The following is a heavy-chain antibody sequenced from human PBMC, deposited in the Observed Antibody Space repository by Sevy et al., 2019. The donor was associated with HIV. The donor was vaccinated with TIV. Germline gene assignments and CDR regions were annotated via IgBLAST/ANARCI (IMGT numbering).Heavy chain of an antibody. CDR3: ALERLSSDVAEYFQN. D-gene: IGHD1-1*01. V-gene: IGHV3-30-3*01. Sequence: GGSLRLSCAASGFTFNRYSMYWVRQAPGRGLEWVATISFDATNKHYPDSVKGRFTISRDNFQNSLFLQMDSLRPEDTAVYYCALERLSSDVAEYFQNWGQCTLVTVSS. CDR2: ISFDATNK. J-gene: IGHJ1*01. CDR1: GFTFNRYS.